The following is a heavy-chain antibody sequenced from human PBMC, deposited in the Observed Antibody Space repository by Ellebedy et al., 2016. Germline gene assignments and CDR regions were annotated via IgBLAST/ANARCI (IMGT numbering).Heavy chain of an antibody. J-gene: IGHJ4*02. CDR2: INPNGGST. CDR3: ASGFDNSGCLDY. V-gene: IGHV1-46*04. D-gene: IGHD3-22*01. CDR1: GDTLSSHY. Sequence: ASVKVSCKASGDTLSSHYIHWVRQAPGQGLEWMGIINPNGGSTSYAQKLQGRITMTKNTSTTAVYMELSSLRSEDTAVYYCASGFDNSGCLDYWGQGTLVTVSS.